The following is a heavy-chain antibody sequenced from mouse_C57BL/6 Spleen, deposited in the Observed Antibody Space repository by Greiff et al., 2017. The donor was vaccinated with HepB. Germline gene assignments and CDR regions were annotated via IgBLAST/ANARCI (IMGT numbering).Heavy chain of an antibody. CDR1: GYTFTDYY. Sequence: QVHVKQSGAELVRPGASVKLSCKASGYTFTDYYINWVKPRPGQGLAWIARIYPGSGNTYYNEKFNGKATLTAEKSSSTAYMQLSSLTSEDSAVYFCARGAYYYAMDYWGQGTSVTVSS. CDR2: IYPGSGNT. J-gene: IGHJ4*01. V-gene: IGHV1-76*01. CDR3: ARGAYYYAMDY.